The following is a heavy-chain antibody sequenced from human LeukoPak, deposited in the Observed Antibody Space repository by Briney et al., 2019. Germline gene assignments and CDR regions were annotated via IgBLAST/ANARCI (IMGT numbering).Heavy chain of an antibody. D-gene: IGHD2-21*02. V-gene: IGHV1-69*13. Sequence: SVKVSCKTSGGSFSSYTICWVRQAPGQGLEWVGGIIPIFGTPHYAQKSQDRVTITADASTSTAYMELSSLRSEDTAVYYCARAYMTATRHFDSWGQGTLVTVSS. CDR2: IIPIFGTP. J-gene: IGHJ4*02. CDR3: ARAYMTATRHFDS. CDR1: GGSFSSYT.